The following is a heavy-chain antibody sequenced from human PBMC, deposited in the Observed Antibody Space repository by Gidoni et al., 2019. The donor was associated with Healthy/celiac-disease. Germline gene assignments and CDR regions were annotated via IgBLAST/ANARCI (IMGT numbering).Heavy chain of an antibody. D-gene: IGHD3-3*01. V-gene: IGHV1-69*01. CDR3: ASKPGRFLEWDYYYGMDV. CDR2: IIPIFGTA. CDR1: GGTFSSYA. Sequence: QVQLVQSGAEVKKPGSSVKVSCKASGGTFSSYAISWVRQAPGQGLEWMGGIIPIFGTANYAQKFQGRVTITADESTSTAYMELSSLRSEDTAVYYCASKPGRFLEWDYYYGMDVWGQGTTVTVSS. J-gene: IGHJ6*02.